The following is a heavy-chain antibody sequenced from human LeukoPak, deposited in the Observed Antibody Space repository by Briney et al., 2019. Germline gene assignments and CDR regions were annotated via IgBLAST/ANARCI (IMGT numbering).Heavy chain of an antibody. J-gene: IGHJ4*02. CDR2: IYYSGST. D-gene: IGHD4-23*01. Sequence: SETLSLTCTVSGGSISGYYWSWIRQPPGKGLEWIGYIYYSGSTNYNPSLKSRVTISVDTSKKQFSLKLSSVTAADTAVYYCARMGATVVTPFLYWGQGTLVTVSS. CDR3: ARMGATVVTPFLY. CDR1: GGSISGYY. V-gene: IGHV4-59*01.